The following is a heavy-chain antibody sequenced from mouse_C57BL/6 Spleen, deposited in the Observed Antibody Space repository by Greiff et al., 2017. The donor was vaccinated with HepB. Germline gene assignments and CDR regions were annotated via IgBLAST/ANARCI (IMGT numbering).Heavy chain of an antibody. J-gene: IGHJ2*01. CDR3: ARSLTGIDY. CDR1: GYTFTSYW. V-gene: IGHV1-69*01. CDR2: IDPSDSYT. D-gene: IGHD4-1*01. Sequence: VQLQQPGAELVMPGASVKLSCKASGYTFTSYWMHWVKQRPGQGLEWIGEIDPSDSYTNYNQKFKGKSTLTVDKSSSTAYMQLSSLTSEDSAVYYCARSLTGIDYWGQGTTVTVSS.